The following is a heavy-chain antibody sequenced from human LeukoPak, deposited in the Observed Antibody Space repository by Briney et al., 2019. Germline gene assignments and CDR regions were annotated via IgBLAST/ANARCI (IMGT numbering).Heavy chain of an antibody. CDR1: GFTLSSYA. D-gene: IGHD6-13*01. J-gene: IGHJ4*02. CDR3: AKQSAGSAAWYSLHYDF. Sequence: HSGGSLRLSCAASGFTLSSYAMTWVRQAPGRGLEWVSSVDGGSGGTYYADSVKGRFTISRDNSKDTLYLQMNGLRAEDTAVYFCAKQSAGSAAWYSLHYDFWGQGTLVTVSS. V-gene: IGHV3-23*01. CDR2: VDGGSGGT.